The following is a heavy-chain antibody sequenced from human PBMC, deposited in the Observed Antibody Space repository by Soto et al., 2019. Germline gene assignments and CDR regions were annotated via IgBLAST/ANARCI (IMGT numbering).Heavy chain of an antibody. D-gene: IGHD5-12*01. V-gene: IGHV3-74*01. CDR2: TNNDGDTT. J-gene: IGHJ3*02. Sequence: PGGSLRLSCAASGFGFSSYWMHWVRQAPGKGLVWVSRTNNDGDTTTYADSVRGRFTSFRDNAKNTLYLQMTSLGVEDTAVYYCAREMATISLGAFDIWGQGTMVTVS. CDR1: GFGFSSYW. CDR3: AREMATISLGAFDI.